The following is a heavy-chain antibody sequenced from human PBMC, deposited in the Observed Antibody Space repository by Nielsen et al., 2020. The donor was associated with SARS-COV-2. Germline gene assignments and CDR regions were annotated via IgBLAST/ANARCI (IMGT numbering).Heavy chain of an antibody. CDR1: GYTFTGYY. CDR3: ARPGSSGWYYFDY. Sequence: ASVKVSCKASGYTFTGYYMHWVRQAPGQGLEWMGWINPNSGNTGYAQKFQGRVTMTRNTSISTAYMELSSLRSEDTAVYYCARPGSSGWYYFDYWGQGTLVTVSS. J-gene: IGHJ4*02. CDR2: INPNSGNT. D-gene: IGHD6-19*01. V-gene: IGHV1-8*02.